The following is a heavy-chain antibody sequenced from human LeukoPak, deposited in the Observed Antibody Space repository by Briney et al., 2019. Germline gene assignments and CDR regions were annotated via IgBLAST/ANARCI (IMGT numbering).Heavy chain of an antibody. CDR3: ARHGYSSSSGGTHAFDI. J-gene: IGHJ3*02. CDR2: IYTSGST. D-gene: IGHD6-6*01. CDR1: GGSISSYY. Sequence: PSETLSLTCTVSGGSISSYYWSWIRQPAGKGLEWIGRIYTSGSTNYNPSLKSRVTMSVDTSKNQFSLKLSSVTAADTAVYYCARHGYSSSSGGTHAFDIWGQGTMVTVSS. V-gene: IGHV4-4*07.